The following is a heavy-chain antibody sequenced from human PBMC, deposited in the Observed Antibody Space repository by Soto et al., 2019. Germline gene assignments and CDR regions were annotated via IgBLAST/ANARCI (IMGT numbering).Heavy chain of an antibody. CDR1: GFTFSRNT. CDR3: ARGRGDCSSTSCYRVFEY. CDR2: IAYDGRTT. J-gene: IGHJ4*02. D-gene: IGHD2-2*02. Sequence: PGGSLRLSCAASGFTFSRNTIHWVRQAPGKGLEWVAVIAYDGRTTYYADSVQGRFIISRDNSKNTLYLQMNSLRTEDTAVYYCARGRGDCSSTSCYRVFEYWGQGTQVTVSS. V-gene: IGHV3-30*04.